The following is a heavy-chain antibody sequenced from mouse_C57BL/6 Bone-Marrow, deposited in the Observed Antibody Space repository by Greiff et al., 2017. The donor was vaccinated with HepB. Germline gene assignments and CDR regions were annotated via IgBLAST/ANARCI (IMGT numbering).Heavy chain of an antibody. CDR1: GYTFTDYY. CDR2: INPNNGGT. J-gene: IGHJ2*01. Sequence: VQLQQSGPELVKPGASVKISCKASGYTFTDYYMNWVKQSHGKSLEWIGDINPNNGGTSYNQKFKGKATLTVDKSSSTAYMELRSLTSEDSAVYYCASENYFDYWGQGTTLTVSS. V-gene: IGHV1-26*01. CDR3: ASENYFDY.